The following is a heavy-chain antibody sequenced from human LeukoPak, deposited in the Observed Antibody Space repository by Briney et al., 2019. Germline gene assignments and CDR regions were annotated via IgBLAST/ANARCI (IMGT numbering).Heavy chain of an antibody. D-gene: IGHD6-19*01. J-gene: IGHJ4*02. CDR1: GYTLTGYY. CDR3: ARASGWYRRFDY. Sequence: ASVKVSCKASGYTLTGYYMHWVRQAPGQGLEWMGWINPNSGGTNYAQKFQGRVTMTRDTSISTAYMELSRLRSDDTAVYYCARASGWYRRFDYWGQGTLVTVSS. CDR2: INPNSGGT. V-gene: IGHV1-2*02.